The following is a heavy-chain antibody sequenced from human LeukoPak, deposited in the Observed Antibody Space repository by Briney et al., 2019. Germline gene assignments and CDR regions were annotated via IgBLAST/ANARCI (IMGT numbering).Heavy chain of an antibody. D-gene: IGHD6-19*01. Sequence: GGSLRLSCAASGFTFSSYWMHWVRQAPGKGPVWVSRINSDGTGTMYADSVKGRFTISRDNAKNTLYLQMNSLRAEDTAVYYCARADGSGWLTYWGQGTLVTVSS. CDR2: INSDGTGT. CDR3: ARADGSGWLTY. CDR1: GFTFSSYW. J-gene: IGHJ4*02. V-gene: IGHV3-74*03.